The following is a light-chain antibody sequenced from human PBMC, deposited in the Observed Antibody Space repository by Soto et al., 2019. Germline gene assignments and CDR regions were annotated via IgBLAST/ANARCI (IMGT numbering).Light chain of an antibody. V-gene: IGKV3-11*02. CDR3: QQNFNTPWT. Sequence: EILLAQSPATLSLSPGERATLSCKASQDVSIFLAWYQQKPGQAPRLLIHDASNRATGVPARFSGSGSGRDFTLTITSLEPEDFAAYYCQQNFNTPWTFGQGTKVEFK. J-gene: IGKJ1*01. CDR2: DAS. CDR1: QDVSIF.